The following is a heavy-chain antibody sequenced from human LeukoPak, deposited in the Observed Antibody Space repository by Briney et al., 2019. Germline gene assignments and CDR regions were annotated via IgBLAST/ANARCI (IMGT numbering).Heavy chain of an antibody. D-gene: IGHD3-10*01. CDR3: AREPFVDRDYYGSGSYYNPPDAFDI. CDR1: GYTITSYG. CDR2: ISAYNGNT. Sequence: ASVKVSCTASGYTITSYGISWVRQAPGQGLEWMGWISAYNGNTNYAQKLQGRVTMTTDTSTSTAYMELRSLRSDDTAVYYCAREPFVDRDYYGSGSYYNPPDAFDIWGQGTMVTVSS. J-gene: IGHJ3*02. V-gene: IGHV1-18*01.